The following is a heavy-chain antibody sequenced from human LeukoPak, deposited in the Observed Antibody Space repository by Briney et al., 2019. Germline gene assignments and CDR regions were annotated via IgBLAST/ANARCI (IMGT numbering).Heavy chain of an antibody. CDR3: VRSARGTVTTDY. CDR1: GFTFSDYA. J-gene: IGHJ4*02. D-gene: IGHD4-17*01. V-gene: IGHV3-23*01. Sequence: GGSLRLSCAASGFTFSDYAVSWVRQAPGKGLEWVSSISGSGASTYYADSVKGRFTISRDNSKNTLYLQMNSLRAEDTAVYYCVRSARGTVTTDYWGQGTLVTVSS. CDR2: ISGSGAST.